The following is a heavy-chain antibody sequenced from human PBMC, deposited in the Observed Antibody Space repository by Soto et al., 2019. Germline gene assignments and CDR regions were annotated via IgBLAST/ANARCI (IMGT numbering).Heavy chain of an antibody. Sequence: GESLKISCKGSGYNFINYWIAWVRQMPGKGLEWMGIIYPGDSDSRYSPSFQGQVTISADKSITTAYLQWSSLKASDTATYYCARTTVKHSSYYYMDVWGKGTTVTVSS. CDR3: ARTTVKHSSYYYMDV. CDR1: GYNFINYW. D-gene: IGHD4-4*01. V-gene: IGHV5-51*01. CDR2: IYPGDSDS. J-gene: IGHJ6*03.